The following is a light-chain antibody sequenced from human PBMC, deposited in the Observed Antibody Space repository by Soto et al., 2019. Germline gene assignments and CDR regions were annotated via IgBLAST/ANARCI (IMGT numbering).Light chain of an antibody. CDR1: QSVDGN. Sequence: EIVMTQSPGTLSVSTEEGATLSCRASQSVDGNLAWYQQKPGQAPRLLIYGASTRPTGIPDRFSGSGSGTEFSLTISSLQSEDFAVYYCQQYDSWPPTFGGGTKVEIK. J-gene: IGKJ4*01. CDR2: GAS. CDR3: QQYDSWPPT. V-gene: IGKV3D-15*01.